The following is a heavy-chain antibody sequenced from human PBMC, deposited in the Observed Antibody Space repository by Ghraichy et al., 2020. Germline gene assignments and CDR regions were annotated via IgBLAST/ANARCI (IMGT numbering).Heavy chain of an antibody. D-gene: IGHD5-12*01. CDR2: ISGSGGST. Sequence: GGSLRLSCAASGFTFSSYAMSWVRQAPGKGLEWVSAISGSGGSTYYADSVKGRFTISRDNSKNTLYLQMNSLRAEDTAVYYCAKDTTQASGYDSSDAFDIWGQGTMVTVSS. V-gene: IGHV3-23*01. CDR3: AKDTTQASGYDSSDAFDI. J-gene: IGHJ3*02. CDR1: GFTFSSYA.